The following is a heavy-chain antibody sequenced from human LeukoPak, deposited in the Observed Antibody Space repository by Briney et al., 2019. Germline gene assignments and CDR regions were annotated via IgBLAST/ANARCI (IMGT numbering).Heavy chain of an antibody. CDR1: GYTFTSYY. V-gene: IGHV1-46*01. Sequence: ASVKVSCKVSGYTFTSYYMHWVRQAPGQGLEWMGIINPSGGDTSYAQKFQGRVTMTRDTSTSTVYMELSSLRSEDTAVYYCARAYTAMVYWFDPWGQGTLVTVSS. CDR3: ARAYTAMVYWFDP. CDR2: INPSGGDT. J-gene: IGHJ5*02. D-gene: IGHD5-18*01.